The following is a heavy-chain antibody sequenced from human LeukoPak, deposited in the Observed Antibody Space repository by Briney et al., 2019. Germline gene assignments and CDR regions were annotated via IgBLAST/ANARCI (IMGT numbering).Heavy chain of an antibody. Sequence: SVKVSCKASGGTFSSYAISWVRQAPGQGLGWMGRIIPILGIANYAQKFQGRVTITADKSTSTAYMELSSLRSEDTAVYYCARNKYYYDSSGYFGYWGQGTLVTVSS. J-gene: IGHJ4*02. D-gene: IGHD3-22*01. V-gene: IGHV1-69*04. CDR3: ARNKYYYDSSGYFGY. CDR2: IIPILGIA. CDR1: GGTFSSYA.